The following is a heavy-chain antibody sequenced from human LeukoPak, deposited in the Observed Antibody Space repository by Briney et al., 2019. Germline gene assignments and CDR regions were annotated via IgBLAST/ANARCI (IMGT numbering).Heavy chain of an antibody. Sequence: ASVKVSCKASGYTFTRYYLHWARQAPGRGLEWMGIINPSGGSTSYAQKFQGRVTMTRDTSTSTVYMELSSLRSEDTAVYYCASLFSSGPLGGPWGQGTLVTVSS. D-gene: IGHD3-22*01. V-gene: IGHV1-46*01. CDR2: INPSGGST. CDR1: GYTFTRYY. CDR3: ASLFSSGPLGGP. J-gene: IGHJ5*02.